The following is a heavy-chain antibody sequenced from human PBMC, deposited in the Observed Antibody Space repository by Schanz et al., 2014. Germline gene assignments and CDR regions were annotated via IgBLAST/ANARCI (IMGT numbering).Heavy chain of an antibody. J-gene: IGHJ3*02. D-gene: IGHD3-22*01. V-gene: IGHV3-74*02. CDR1: GFTFSSHW. Sequence: EVQLLESGGGLVQPGGSLRLSCAASGFTFSSHWMHWVRQDPGKGLVWVARINSVGSNTDYADSVTGRFTISRDNAKNTLYLQTNTLRAEDTAVYYCARKMKVGVYGGKGHDSLDIWGQGTMVTVSS. CDR2: INSVGSNT. CDR3: ARKMKVGVYGGKGHDSLDI.